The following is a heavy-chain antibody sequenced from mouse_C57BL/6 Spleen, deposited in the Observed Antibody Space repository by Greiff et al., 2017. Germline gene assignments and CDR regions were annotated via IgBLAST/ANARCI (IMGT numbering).Heavy chain of an antibody. D-gene: IGHD3-2*02. Sequence: QVQLQQPGAELVMPGASVKLSCKASGYTFTSYWMHWVKQRPGQGLEWIGEIAPTDSTTNYNQKFKGKSTLTVDKSSSPAYMQLSSLTSEDSAVYYCAREDRQLRLHNFAMGDWGQGTSVPFAT. V-gene: IGHV1-69*01. CDR1: GYTFTSYW. J-gene: IGHJ4*01. CDR3: AREDRQLRLHNFAMGD. CDR2: IAPTDSTT.